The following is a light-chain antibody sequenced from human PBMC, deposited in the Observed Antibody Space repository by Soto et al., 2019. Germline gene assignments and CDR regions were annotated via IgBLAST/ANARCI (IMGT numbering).Light chain of an antibody. V-gene: IGLV1-51*01. CDR2: DSS. J-gene: IGLJ2*01. CDR3: GTWDSSLSTVL. Sequence: QSVLTQPPSVSAAPGQKVTISCSGSSSNIGSNYLSCYQQLPGTAPKVVIYDSSERPSGIPDRFSGSKSGTSATLAITGLQTGDEADYYCGTWDSSLSTVLFGGGTKVTVL. CDR1: SSNIGSNY.